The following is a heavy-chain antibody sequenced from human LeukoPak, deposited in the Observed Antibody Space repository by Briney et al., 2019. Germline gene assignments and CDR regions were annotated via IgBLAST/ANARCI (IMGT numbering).Heavy chain of an antibody. Sequence: GGSLRLSCAASGFTFSRYAMSWVRQAPGKGLEWVSGISASGESTYYADSVQGRFTVSRDNSKNMLYLQMNSLRAEDTAVYYCAHLGYDILTGYYNWGQGTLVFVSS. J-gene: IGHJ4*02. D-gene: IGHD3-9*01. CDR2: ISASGEST. V-gene: IGHV3-23*01. CDR1: GFTFSRYA. CDR3: AHLGYDILTGYYN.